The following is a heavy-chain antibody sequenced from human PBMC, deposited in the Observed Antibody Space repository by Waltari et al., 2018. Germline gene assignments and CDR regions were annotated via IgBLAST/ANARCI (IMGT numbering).Heavy chain of an antibody. J-gene: IGHJ4*02. D-gene: IGHD3-22*01. CDR3: ARDRGGNYYDSSGAFDY. Sequence: QVQLVQSGAEVKKPGASVKVSCKASGYTFTSYGISWVRQAPGQGLEWMGGIIPIFGTANYAQKFHGRVTITTDESTSTAYMELSSLRSEDTAVYYCARDRGGNYYDSSGAFDYWGQGTLVTVSS. CDR2: IIPIFGTA. V-gene: IGHV1-69*05. CDR1: GYTFTSYG.